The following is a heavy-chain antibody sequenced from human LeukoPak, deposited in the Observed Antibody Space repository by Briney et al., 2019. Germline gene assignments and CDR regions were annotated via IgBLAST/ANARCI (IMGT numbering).Heavy chain of an antibody. CDR2: IYTSGST. CDR1: GGSISSYY. D-gene: IGHD2/OR15-2a*01. J-gene: IGHJ5*02. V-gene: IGHV4-4*07. Sequence: SETLSLTCTVSGGSISSYYWSWIRQPAGKGLEWIGRIYTSGSTNYNPSLKSRVTMSVDTSKNQFSLKLSSVTAADTAVYYCARDHRIVSYDLYWFDPWGQGTLVTVSP. CDR3: ARDHRIVSYDLYWFDP.